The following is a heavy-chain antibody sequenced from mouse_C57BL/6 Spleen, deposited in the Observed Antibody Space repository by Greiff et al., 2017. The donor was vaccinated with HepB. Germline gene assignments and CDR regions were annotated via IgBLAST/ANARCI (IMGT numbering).Heavy chain of an antibody. D-gene: IGHD1-1*01. Sequence: QVQLKQSGAELARPGASVKLSCKASGYTFTSYGISWVKQRTGQGLEWIGEIYPRSGNTYYNEKFKGKATLTADKSSSTAYMELRSLTSEDSAVYFCARSIYYYGSNPWYFDVWGTGTTVTVSS. CDR3: ARSIYYYGSNPWYFDV. V-gene: IGHV1-81*01. CDR2: IYPRSGNT. CDR1: GYTFTSYG. J-gene: IGHJ1*03.